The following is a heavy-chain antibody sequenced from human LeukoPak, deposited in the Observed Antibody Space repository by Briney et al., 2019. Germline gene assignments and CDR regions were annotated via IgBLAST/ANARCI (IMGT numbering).Heavy chain of an antibody. V-gene: IGHV3-23*01. CDR3: ATQNFDWLLDRFDY. Sequence: GGSLRLSCTASGFTFSSYAMSWVRQAPGKGLEWVSAISGSGGSTYYADSVKGRFTISRDNSKNTLYLQMNSLRAEDTAVYYCATQNFDWLLDRFDYWGQGTLVTVSS. CDR1: GFTFSSYA. J-gene: IGHJ4*02. D-gene: IGHD3-9*01. CDR2: ISGSGGST.